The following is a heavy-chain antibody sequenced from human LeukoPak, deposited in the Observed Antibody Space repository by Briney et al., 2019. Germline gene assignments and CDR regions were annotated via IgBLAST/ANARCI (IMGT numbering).Heavy chain of an antibody. J-gene: IGHJ3*02. Sequence: ASVKVSCKPSGYTLTSFDVSRVRQAPGQGLEWMGWISAYNGNTNYAQKLQGRVTMTTDTSTSTAYMELRSLRSDDTAVYYCARVQGATVTGAFDIWGQGTMVTVSS. D-gene: IGHD4-17*01. CDR2: ISAYNGNT. CDR3: ARVQGATVTGAFDI. CDR1: GYTLTSFD. V-gene: IGHV1-18*01.